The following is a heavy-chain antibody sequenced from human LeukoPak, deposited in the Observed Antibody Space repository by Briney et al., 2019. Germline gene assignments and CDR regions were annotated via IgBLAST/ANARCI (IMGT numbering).Heavy chain of an antibody. Sequence: PSETLSLTCTVSGGSISSYYWSWIRQPPGKGLEWIGYIYYSGSTNYNPSLKSRVTISVDTSKNQFSLKLSSVIAADTAVYYCARDLGYCTNGVCYKYFDYWGQGTLVTVSS. V-gene: IGHV4-59*01. D-gene: IGHD2-8*01. CDR2: IYYSGST. CDR1: GGSISSYY. J-gene: IGHJ4*02. CDR3: ARDLGYCTNGVCYKYFDY.